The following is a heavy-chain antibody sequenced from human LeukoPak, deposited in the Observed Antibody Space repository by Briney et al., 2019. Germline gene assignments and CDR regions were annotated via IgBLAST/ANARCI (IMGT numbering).Heavy chain of an antibody. Sequence: SVKVSCKASGGTFSSYAISWVRQAPGQGLEWMGGIIPIFGTANYAQKFQGRVTITTDESTSTAYMELSSLRSEDTAVYYCARSSYYCSSTSCYNAGAFDIWGQGTMVTVSS. CDR3: ARSSYYCSSTSCYNAGAFDI. D-gene: IGHD2-2*02. CDR1: GGTFSSYA. J-gene: IGHJ3*02. CDR2: IIPIFGTA. V-gene: IGHV1-69*05.